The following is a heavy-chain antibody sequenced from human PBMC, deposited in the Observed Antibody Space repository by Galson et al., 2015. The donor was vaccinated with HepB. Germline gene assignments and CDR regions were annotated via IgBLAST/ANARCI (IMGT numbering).Heavy chain of an antibody. CDR2: ISYSGST. J-gene: IGHJ4*02. Sequence: TLSLTCTVSGASISSRSSNWGWIRQPPGKGPEWIGTISYSGSTFYNPSLQSRLTISLDTSKNQFSLKLTSVTAADTAVYYCARDLDDFWSGYYRWRNHLDYWGQGTLVTVSS. CDR1: GASISSRSSN. D-gene: IGHD3-3*01. CDR3: ARDLDDFWSGYYRWRNHLDY. V-gene: IGHV4-39*07.